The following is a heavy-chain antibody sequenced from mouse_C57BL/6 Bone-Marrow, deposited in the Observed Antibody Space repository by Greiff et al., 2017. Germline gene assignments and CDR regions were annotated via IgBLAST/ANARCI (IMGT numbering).Heavy chain of an antibody. D-gene: IGHD4-1*01. CDR1: GFTFSDYG. J-gene: IGHJ2*01. CDR2: ISSGSSTI. CDR3: ATGTRY. Sequence: EVMLVESGGGLVKPGGSLKLSCAASGFTFSDYGMHWFRQAPEKGLEWVAYISSGSSTIYYADTVKGRFTISRDKAKNTLFLQMTSLRSEDTAMYYCATGTRYWGQGTTLTVSS. V-gene: IGHV5-17*01.